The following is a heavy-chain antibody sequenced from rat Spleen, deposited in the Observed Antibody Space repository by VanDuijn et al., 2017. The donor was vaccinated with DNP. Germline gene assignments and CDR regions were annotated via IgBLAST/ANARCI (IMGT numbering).Heavy chain of an antibody. D-gene: IGHD1-11*01. CDR2: ISYDGSST. Sequence: EVQLVESGGGLVQPGRSLKLSCAASGFTFSNYCMAWVRQAPTKGLEWVATISYDGSSTYYRDSVKGRFTISRDNAKSTLYLQMDSLRSEDTATYYCARHYGGYWGQGVMVTVSS. CDR1: GFTFSNYC. CDR3: ARHYGGY. V-gene: IGHV5-29*01. J-gene: IGHJ2*01.